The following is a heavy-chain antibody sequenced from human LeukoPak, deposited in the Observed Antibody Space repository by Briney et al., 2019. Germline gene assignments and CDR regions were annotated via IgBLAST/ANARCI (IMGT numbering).Heavy chain of an antibody. V-gene: IGHV4-39*01. CDR3: ATASGWSYYFDS. CDR1: GDSISSNNYH. Sequence: SETLSLTCTVSGDSISSNNYHWGWIRQPPGKGLEWNGNVYYSGTTYYNPSLKSRVTISDDTSKNQFSLTLTSVTAADTAVYYCATASGWSYYFDSWGQGTLVTVSS. CDR2: VYYSGTT. J-gene: IGHJ4*02. D-gene: IGHD6-19*01.